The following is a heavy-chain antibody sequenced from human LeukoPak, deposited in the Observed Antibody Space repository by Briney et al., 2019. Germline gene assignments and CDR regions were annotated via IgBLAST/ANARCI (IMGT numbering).Heavy chain of an antibody. V-gene: IGHV4-4*07. D-gene: IGHD3-16*01. CDR3: ARGARGGNYYYYYMDV. Sequence: SETLSLTCTVSGGSISSYYWSWIRQPAGKGLEWIGRIYTSGSTNYNPSLKSRVTMSVDTSKNQFSLKLSSVTAADTAVYYCARGARGGNYYYYYMDVWGKGTTVTVSS. J-gene: IGHJ6*03. CDR2: IYTSGST. CDR1: GGSISSYY.